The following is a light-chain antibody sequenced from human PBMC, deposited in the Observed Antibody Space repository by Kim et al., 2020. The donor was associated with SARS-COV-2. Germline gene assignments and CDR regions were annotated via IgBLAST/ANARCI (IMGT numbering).Light chain of an antibody. J-gene: IGLJ3*02. Sequence: AYTLSCPLSSGHSSYAIAWHQQQPEKGPRYLMKLNSDGSHSKGDGIPDRFSGSSSGAERYLTISSLQSEDEADYYCQTWGTGIRVFGGGTQLTVL. CDR3: QTWGTGIRV. CDR2: LNSDGSH. CDR1: SGHSSYA. V-gene: IGLV4-69*01.